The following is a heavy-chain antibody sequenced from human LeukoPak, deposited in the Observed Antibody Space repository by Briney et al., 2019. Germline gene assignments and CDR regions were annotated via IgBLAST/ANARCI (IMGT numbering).Heavy chain of an antibody. Sequence: GGSLRLSCAASGFTFSRCVMHWVRQAPGKGLEWVAVISYDGSNKYYADSVKGRFTISRDNSKNTLYLQMNSLRAEDTAVYYCAKDAMVRGVTHAFDIWGQGTMVTVSS. V-gene: IGHV3-30*18. CDR3: AKDAMVRGVTHAFDI. CDR1: GFTFSRCV. D-gene: IGHD3-10*01. CDR2: ISYDGSNK. J-gene: IGHJ3*02.